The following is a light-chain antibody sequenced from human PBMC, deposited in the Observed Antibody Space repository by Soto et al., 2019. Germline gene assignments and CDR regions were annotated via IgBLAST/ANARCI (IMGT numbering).Light chain of an antibody. CDR2: SND. CDR3: AARDDRLNGPV. CDR1: DSNIGSNV. Sequence: QSVLTQPPSASGTPGQRVTISCSGSDSNIGSNVVNWYQQLPGTAPKLLIYSNDQRPSGVPDRFSGSKSGTSASLAISGLQSDDEADYYCAARDDRLNGPVFGGGTKVTVL. J-gene: IGLJ2*01. V-gene: IGLV1-44*01.